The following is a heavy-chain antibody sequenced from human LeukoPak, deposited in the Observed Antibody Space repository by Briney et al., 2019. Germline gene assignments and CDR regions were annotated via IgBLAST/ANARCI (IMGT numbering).Heavy chain of an antibody. CDR1: GFTFSSYW. Sequence: PGGSLRLSRAASGFTFSSYWMSWVRQAPGKGLEWVANIKQDGSEKYYVDSVKGRFTISRDNAKNSLYLQMNSLRAEDTAVYYCAREWLVGNYDILIGYGYYYGMDVWGQGTTVTVSS. CDR3: AREWLVGNYDILIGYGYYYGMDV. D-gene: IGHD3-9*01. V-gene: IGHV3-7*01. J-gene: IGHJ6*02. CDR2: IKQDGSEK.